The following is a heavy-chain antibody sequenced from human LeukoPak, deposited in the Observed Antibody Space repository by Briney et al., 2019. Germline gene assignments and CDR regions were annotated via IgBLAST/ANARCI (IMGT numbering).Heavy chain of an antibody. CDR2: VSGGGGEK. V-gene: IGHV3-23*01. J-gene: IGHJ4*02. D-gene: IGHD3-9*01. Sequence: LPGGSLRLSCATSGFSFSTYDMNWFRQAPGKGLEWVSAVSGGGGEKYYADSVKGRFTISRDTSKNTLYLQMSSLRAEDTAIYYCAKGRYFGGPNWGQGTLVTVSA. CDR1: GFSFSTYD. CDR3: AKGRYFGGPN.